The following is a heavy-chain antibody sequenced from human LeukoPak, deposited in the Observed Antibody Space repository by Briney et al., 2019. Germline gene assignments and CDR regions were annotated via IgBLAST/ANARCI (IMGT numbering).Heavy chain of an antibody. J-gene: IGHJ4*02. D-gene: IGHD5-18*01. V-gene: IGHV1-2*02. CDR3: ARANTAMDPIQPGLDY. CDR1: GHTFTDFY. Sequence: ASVKVSCKASGHTFTDFYMHWVRQAPGQGLEWMGWINPNSGGTNYAQKFQGRVTMTRDTSISTAYMELSRLRSDDTAVYYCARANTAMDPIQPGLDYWGQGTLVTVSS. CDR2: INPNSGGT.